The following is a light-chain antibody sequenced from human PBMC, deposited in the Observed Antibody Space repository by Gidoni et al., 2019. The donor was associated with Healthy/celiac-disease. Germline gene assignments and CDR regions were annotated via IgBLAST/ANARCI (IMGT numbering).Light chain of an antibody. V-gene: IGKV1-39*01. J-gene: IGKJ4*01. CDR3: QQSYSTPPL. Sequence: DIQMTQSPSSLSASVGDRVTITCRASQSISSYLNWYQQKPGKAPKLLIYAASSLQSGVPSRFSGSGSGTDFTITISSLQPEDFATYYCQQSYSTPPLFGGGTKVEIK. CDR2: AAS. CDR1: QSISSY.